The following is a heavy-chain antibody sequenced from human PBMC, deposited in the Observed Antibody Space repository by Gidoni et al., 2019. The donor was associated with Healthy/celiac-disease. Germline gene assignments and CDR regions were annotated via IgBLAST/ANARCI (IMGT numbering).Heavy chain of an antibody. CDR1: GGSISSYY. CDR2: IYYSGST. CDR3: AREYYYGSGRGPVVV. J-gene: IGHJ6*02. D-gene: IGHD3-10*01. Sequence: QVQLQESGPGLVKPSETLSLTCTVSGGSISSYYWSWIRQPPGKGLEWIGYIYYSGSTNYNPSLKSRVTISVDTSKNQFSLKLSSVTAADTAVYYCAREYYYGSGRGPVVVWGQGTTVTVSS. V-gene: IGHV4-59*01.